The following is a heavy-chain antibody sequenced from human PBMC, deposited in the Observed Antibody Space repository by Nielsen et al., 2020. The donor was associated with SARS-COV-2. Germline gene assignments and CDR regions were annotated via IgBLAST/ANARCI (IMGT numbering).Heavy chain of an antibody. CDR1: GFTFSSYS. V-gene: IGHV3-21*04. J-gene: IGHJ3*02. CDR3: ARDPYCSSTSCYPPDAFDI. Sequence: GESLKISCAASGFTFSSYSMNWVRRAPGKGLEWVSSISSSSSYIYYADSVKGRFTISRDNAKNSLYLQMNSLRAEDTAVYYCARDPYCSSTSCYPPDAFDIWGQGTMVTVSS. CDR2: ISSSSSYI. D-gene: IGHD2-2*01.